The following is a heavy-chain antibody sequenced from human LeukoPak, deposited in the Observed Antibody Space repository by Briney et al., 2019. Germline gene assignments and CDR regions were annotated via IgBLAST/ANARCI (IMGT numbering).Heavy chain of an antibody. J-gene: IGHJ4*02. CDR3: ASTRRAAVAGRFDS. D-gene: IGHD6-19*01. CDR1: GASMSSNY. CDR2: IYHSGNN. Sequence: SGTLSLTCNVSGASMSSNYWSWIRQPPGKGLEWIGYIYHSGNNNYSPSLESRVTMSVDESKNQFSLRVHFVSAADTAVYYCASTRRAAVAGRFDSWGQGTLVTVSS. V-gene: IGHV4-4*09.